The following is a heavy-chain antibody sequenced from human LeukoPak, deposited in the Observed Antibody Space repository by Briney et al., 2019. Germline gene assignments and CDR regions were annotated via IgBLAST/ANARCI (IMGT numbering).Heavy chain of an antibody. V-gene: IGHV4-31*03. CDR3: AATSRVVVSFDY. CDR1: GGSISSGGYY. D-gene: IGHD2-21*01. CDR2: IYYSGST. Sequence: SETLSLTCTVSGGSISSGGYYWSWIRQHPGKGLEWIGYIYYSGSTYYNPSLKSRVTISVDTSKDQFSLKLSSVTAADTAVYYCAATSRVVVSFDYWGQGTLVTVSS. J-gene: IGHJ4*02.